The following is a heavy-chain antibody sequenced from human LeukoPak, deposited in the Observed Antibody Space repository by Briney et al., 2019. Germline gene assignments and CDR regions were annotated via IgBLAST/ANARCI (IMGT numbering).Heavy chain of an antibody. CDR2: IIPSGGST. Sequence: GGSLRLSCAASGFTFSSYAMSWVRQAPGKGLQWVSAIIPSGGSTYYADSVKGRSTISRDNSKNTLYLQMNSLRAEDTAVYYCAKGYSSVWYSHFDYWGQGTLVTVSS. CDR1: GFTFSSYA. CDR3: AKGYSSVWYSHFDY. D-gene: IGHD6-19*01. J-gene: IGHJ4*02. V-gene: IGHV3-23*01.